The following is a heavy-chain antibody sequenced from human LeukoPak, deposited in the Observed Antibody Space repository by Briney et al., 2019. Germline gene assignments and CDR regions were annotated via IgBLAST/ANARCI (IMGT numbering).Heavy chain of an antibody. V-gene: IGHV3-23*01. Sequence: PGGSLRLSCAASGFIFSTYAMSWVRQAPGKGLEWVSSITSGGNTFDADSVKGRFTISRDNSKNTLYLQMNSLRAEDTAVYYCAKERRADGDYISAFDIWGQGTMVTVSS. CDR3: AKERRADGDYISAFDI. CDR2: ITSGGNT. CDR1: GFIFSTYA. J-gene: IGHJ3*02. D-gene: IGHD4-17*01.